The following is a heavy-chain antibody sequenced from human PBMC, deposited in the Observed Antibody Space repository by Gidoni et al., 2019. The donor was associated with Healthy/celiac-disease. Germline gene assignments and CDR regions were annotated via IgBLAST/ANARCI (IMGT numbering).Heavy chain of an antibody. CDR1: AYTFTGYY. CDR3: ARAVQLERPDY. V-gene: IGHV1-2*02. CDR2: INPNSGGK. D-gene: IGHD1-1*01. J-gene: IGHJ4*02. Sequence: QVQLVQSGAEVTKPGASVKVSCKASAYTFTGYYMHWVRQAPGQGLAWMGWINPNSGGKNYAQKFQGRVTMTRDTSISTAYMELSRLRSDDTAVYYCARAVQLERPDYWGQGTLVTVSS.